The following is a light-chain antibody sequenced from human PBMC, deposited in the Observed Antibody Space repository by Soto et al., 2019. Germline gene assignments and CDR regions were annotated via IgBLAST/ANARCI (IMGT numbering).Light chain of an antibody. Sequence: QSALTQPASVSGSPGQSITISCTGTSSDVGTRNFVSWYQQHPGKAPKLMIYQVTNRPSGVSNRFSGSKSGNTASLTISGLQAEDEAEYYCSSYTNSTNYVFGTGTKLTVL. CDR3: SSYTNSTNYV. V-gene: IGLV2-14*01. J-gene: IGLJ1*01. CDR2: QVT. CDR1: SSDVGTRNF.